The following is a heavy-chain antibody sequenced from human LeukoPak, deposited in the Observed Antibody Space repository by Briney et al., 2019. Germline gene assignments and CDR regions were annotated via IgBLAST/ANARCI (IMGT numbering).Heavy chain of an antibody. CDR1: GFTFSSYA. CDR2: ISGSGGST. J-gene: IGHJ4*02. Sequence: GGSLRLSCAASGFTFSSYAMSWVRQAPGKGLEWVSAISGSGGSTYYADSVKGRFTISRDNSENTLYLQMNSLRAEDTAVYYCAKVPYSSGWNFDYWGQGTLVTVSS. V-gene: IGHV3-23*01. CDR3: AKVPYSSGWNFDY. D-gene: IGHD6-19*01.